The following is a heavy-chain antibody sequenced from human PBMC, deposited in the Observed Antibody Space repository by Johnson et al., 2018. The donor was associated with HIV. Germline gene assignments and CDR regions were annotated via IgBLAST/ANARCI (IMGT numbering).Heavy chain of an antibody. CDR3: ANPTGSDAFDI. CDR2: IRYDGSDK. V-gene: IGHV3-30*02. J-gene: IGHJ3*02. D-gene: IGHD1-1*01. CDR1: GFTFIDYA. Sequence: QVQLVESGGGLVQPGGSLRLSCVASGFTFIDYAMIWVRQAPGKGLEWVSFIRYDGSDKHYADSVKGRFTISRDNSKNTVYLETNSLRPEDTAVYYCANPTGSDAFDIWGQGTMVTVSS.